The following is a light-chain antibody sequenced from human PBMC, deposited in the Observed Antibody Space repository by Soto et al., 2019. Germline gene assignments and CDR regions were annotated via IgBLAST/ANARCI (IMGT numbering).Light chain of an antibody. V-gene: IGKV3-11*01. Sequence: ESVLTQSPATLSLSPGERATLSCRASQSVGSYLAWCRQKPGQAPRLLIYDASNRATGIPARFSGSGSGTDFSLTISSLEPEDFAVYYCQQRSNWPITFGQGTRLEIK. CDR3: QQRSNWPIT. J-gene: IGKJ5*01. CDR2: DAS. CDR1: QSVGSY.